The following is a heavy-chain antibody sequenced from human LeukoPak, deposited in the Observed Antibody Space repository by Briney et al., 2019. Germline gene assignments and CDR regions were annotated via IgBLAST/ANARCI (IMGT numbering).Heavy chain of an antibody. CDR2: ITSTSSTI. CDR1: GFSFSSYS. CDR3: AIHPIKQQLVLVDY. D-gene: IGHD6-13*01. V-gene: IGHV3-48*01. J-gene: IGHJ4*02. Sequence: GGSLRLSCAASGFSFSSYSMNWVRQAPGKGPEWVSYITSTSSTIYYADSVKGRFTISRDNSKNTLYLQMNSLRAEDTAVYYCAIHPIKQQLVLVDYWGQGTLVTVSS.